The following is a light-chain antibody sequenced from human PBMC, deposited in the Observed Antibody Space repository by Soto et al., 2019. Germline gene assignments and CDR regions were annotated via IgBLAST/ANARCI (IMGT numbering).Light chain of an antibody. CDR1: QGISSY. CDR3: QQLNSYPSG. V-gene: IGKV1-9*01. J-gene: IGKJ3*01. Sequence: DIQLTQSPSFLSASVGARVTITCRASQGISSYLAWYQQKPGKAPMLLIYAASTLQSGGPSRFSGSGSGTEFTLTISSLQPEDCATYYCQQLNSYPSGFGPGTKVDIK. CDR2: AAS.